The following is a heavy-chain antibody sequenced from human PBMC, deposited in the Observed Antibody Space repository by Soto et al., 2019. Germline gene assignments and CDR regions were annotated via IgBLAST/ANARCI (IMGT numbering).Heavy chain of an antibody. CDR3: ARGRPAIATRWFDS. CDR2: ITNSGRI. D-gene: IGHD2-2*01. Sequence: PSETLSLTCAVFGGSFSDSYWGWIRQSPGKGLEWIGEITNSGRIYYNPSLESRIIISGDMSKSQFSLEMRSVTAADMATYYCARGRPAIATRWFDSWSQGTLVTVSS. V-gene: IGHV4-34*01. CDR1: GGSFSDSY. J-gene: IGHJ5*01.